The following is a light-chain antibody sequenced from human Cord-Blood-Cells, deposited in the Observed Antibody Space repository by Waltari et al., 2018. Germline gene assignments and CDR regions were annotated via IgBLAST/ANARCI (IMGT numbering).Light chain of an antibody. J-gene: IGLJ1*01. CDR1: SSDVGSYNL. CDR3: CSYAGSSTYV. CDR2: EGS. Sequence: QSALTQPASVSGSPGQSITISCTGTSSDVGSYNLVSWYQQPQGKAPKLMIYEGSKRPSGVSNRFSGSKSGNTASLTISGLQAEDEADYYCCSYAGSSTYVFGTGTKVTVL. V-gene: IGLV2-23*01.